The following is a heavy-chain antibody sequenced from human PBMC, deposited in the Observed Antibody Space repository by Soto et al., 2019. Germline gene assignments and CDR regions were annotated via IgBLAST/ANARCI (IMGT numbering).Heavy chain of an antibody. CDR2: SIPIFGTA. V-gene: IGHV1-69*01. Sequence: QVQLVQSGTEVKKPGSSVRVSCKASGGTSNRFAFSWGRQAPGQGLEWMGGSIPIFGTANYAPRFQGRATITADESTITGYMELSGLRSDDTATYYCATGRGSGGFDSWGQGTQVLVSS. D-gene: IGHD3-16*01. CDR3: ATGRGSGGFDS. J-gene: IGHJ4*02. CDR1: GGTSNRFA.